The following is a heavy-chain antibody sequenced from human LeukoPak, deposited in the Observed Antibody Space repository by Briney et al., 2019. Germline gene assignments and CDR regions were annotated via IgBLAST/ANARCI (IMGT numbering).Heavy chain of an antibody. J-gene: IGHJ4*02. CDR3: AREPSEVLLEWLSTNYYFDY. CDR1: GGSISSYY. V-gene: IGHV4-4*07. Sequence: PSETLSLTCTVSGGSISSYYWSWIRQPAGKGLEWIGRIYTSGSTNYNPSLKSRVTMSVDTSKNQFSLKLSSVTAADTAVYYCAREPSEVLLEWLSTNYYFDYWGQGTLVTVSS. D-gene: IGHD3-3*01. CDR2: IYTSGST.